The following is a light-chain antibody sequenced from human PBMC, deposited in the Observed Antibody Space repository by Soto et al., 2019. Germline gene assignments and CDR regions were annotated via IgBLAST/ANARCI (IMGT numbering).Light chain of an antibody. CDR1: QSISTW. Sequence: DIQMTQSPSTLSASVGDRVTITCRASQSISTWLAWYQQKPGKAPKLQFYDASVLESGVPSRFSGSGSGTEFTLTISSLQPDDFASYYCQQYNTYERTFGQGTKVEIK. CDR2: DAS. V-gene: IGKV1-5*01. J-gene: IGKJ1*01. CDR3: QQYNTYERT.